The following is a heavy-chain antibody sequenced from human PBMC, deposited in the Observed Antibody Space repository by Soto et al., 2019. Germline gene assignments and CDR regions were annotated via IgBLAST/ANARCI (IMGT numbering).Heavy chain of an antibody. D-gene: IGHD3-10*01. Sequence: QVQLVQSGAEVKKPGSSVKVSCKASGGTFSSYAISWVRQAPGQGLEWMGGIIPIFGTANYAQKFQGRVTLTADEDTSTAYLVPSRLLPEDTALYYCARLPVEDLYRESWGEGTLVPVTS. CDR1: GGTFSSYA. CDR2: IIPIFGTA. J-gene: IGHJ5*02. CDR3: ARLPVEDLYRES. V-gene: IGHV1-69*12.